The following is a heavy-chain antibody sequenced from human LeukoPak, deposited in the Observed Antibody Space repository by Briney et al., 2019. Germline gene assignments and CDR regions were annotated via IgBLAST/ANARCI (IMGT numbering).Heavy chain of an antibody. D-gene: IGHD5/OR15-5a*01. CDR1: AFTVSSNY. CDR2: IYFGGTS. V-gene: IGHV3-53*01. CDR3: ARGDGVYVY. Sequence: PGGSLRLSWAASAFTVSSNYLTWVHQAPGQWVEWVSVIYFGGTSYSADSVKGRFTISRDNSKNTVYLQMNSPRVEDTAVYYCARGDGVYVYWGQGTLVTVSS. J-gene: IGHJ4*02.